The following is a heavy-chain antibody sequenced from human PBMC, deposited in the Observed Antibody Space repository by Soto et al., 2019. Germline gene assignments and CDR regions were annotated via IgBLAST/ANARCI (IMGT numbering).Heavy chain of an antibody. CDR3: ARRRGDLWCDP. V-gene: IGHV4-34*01. Sequence: QVQLQQWGAGLLKPSETLSLTCAVYGGSFSGYYWSWIRQPPGKGLEWIGEINHSGSTNYNPSLKRRVTISVDTSKNQFSLKLSSVTAADTAVYYCARRRGDLWCDPWGQGTLVTVSS. CDR1: GGSFSGYY. J-gene: IGHJ5*02. D-gene: IGHD3-10*01. CDR2: INHSGST.